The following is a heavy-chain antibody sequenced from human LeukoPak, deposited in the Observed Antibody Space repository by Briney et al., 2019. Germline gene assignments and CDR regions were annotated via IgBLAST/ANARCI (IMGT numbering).Heavy chain of an antibody. D-gene: IGHD3-22*01. CDR2: INHSGST. CDR3: ARSILRYYYNASGYYPYYFDY. V-gene: IGHV4-34*01. CDR1: GGSFSGYY. J-gene: IGHJ4*02. Sequence: SETLSLTCAVYGGSFSGYYWSWIRQPPGKGLEWIGEINHSGSTNYNPSLKSRVTISVDTSKNQFSLKLSSVTAAGTAVYYCARSILRYYYNASGYYPYYFDYWGQGMLVTVSS.